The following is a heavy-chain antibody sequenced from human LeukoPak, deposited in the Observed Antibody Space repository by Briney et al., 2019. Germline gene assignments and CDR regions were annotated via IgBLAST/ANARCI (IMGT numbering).Heavy chain of an antibody. Sequence: GGSLRLSCAASGFTASSNCMSWVRQAPGKGLEWVSVIYSGGSTYYADSVKGRFTISRDNSKNTLYLQMNSLRAEDTAVYYCARGPNYGDYSLAYFDYWGQGTLVTVSS. CDR2: IYSGGST. V-gene: IGHV3-66*01. CDR1: GFTASSNC. J-gene: IGHJ4*02. D-gene: IGHD4-17*01. CDR3: ARGPNYGDYSLAYFDY.